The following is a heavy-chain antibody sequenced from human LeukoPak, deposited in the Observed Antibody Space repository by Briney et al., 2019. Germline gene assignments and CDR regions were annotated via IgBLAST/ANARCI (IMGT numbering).Heavy chain of an antibody. CDR1: GFTFSSYV. J-gene: IGHJ2*01. CDR3: ASSRRTYWYFDL. V-gene: IGHV3-23*01. CDR2: LSSGGST. Sequence: PGGSLRFSSAASGFTFSSYVRNWVRQAPGKGLEWVSGLSSGGSTYYADSVKGRFTISSDNSKNTVYLQMNSLRAEDTAVYYCASSRRTYWYFDLWGRGTLVTVS.